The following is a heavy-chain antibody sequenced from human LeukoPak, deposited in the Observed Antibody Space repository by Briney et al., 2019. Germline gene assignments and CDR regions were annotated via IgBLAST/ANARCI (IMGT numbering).Heavy chain of an antibody. V-gene: IGHV4-59*01. D-gene: IGHD1-26*01. Sequence: PSETLSLTCTVSGGSISSYYWSWIRQPPGKGLEWIGYIYYSGSTNYNPSLKCRVTISVDTSKNQFSLKLSSVTAADTAVYYCAALVGATVSYWGQGTLVTVSS. J-gene: IGHJ4*02. CDR1: GGSISSYY. CDR2: IYYSGST. CDR3: AALVGATVSY.